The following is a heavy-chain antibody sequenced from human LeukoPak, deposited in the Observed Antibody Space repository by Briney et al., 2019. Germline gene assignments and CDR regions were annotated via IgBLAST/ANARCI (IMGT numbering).Heavy chain of an antibody. D-gene: IGHD1-26*01. CDR2: IFVSGRP. CDR1: GDPMISSY. V-gene: IGHV4-59*12. J-gene: IGHJ3*02. Sequence: SETLSLTFTVPGDPMISSYWTWIPRPPGKGVEWIPYIFVSGRPSYKSSLKRPVAISMDTYRNQLSLKLSPVTAAETAVYYCGRGPGGGNYSDAFDIWGEGTMVTVSS. CDR3: GRGPGGGNYSDAFDI.